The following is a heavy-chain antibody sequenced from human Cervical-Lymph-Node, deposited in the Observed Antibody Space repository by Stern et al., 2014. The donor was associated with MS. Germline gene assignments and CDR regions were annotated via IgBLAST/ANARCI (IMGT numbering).Heavy chain of an antibody. CDR2: IDPNRGGA. V-gene: IGHV1-2*06. Sequence: QVQLVQSGAEVKKPGASVKVSCKASGYSFTGYYIHWVRRAPGQGLEWMGRIDPNRGGANYAQRFQGGVTLTRDTSISTTYMELSSLRYDDTAIYYCARQYCSGGKCHSSAYNYNGMDVWGQGTTVTVSS. J-gene: IGHJ6*02. CDR1: GYSFTGYY. D-gene: IGHD2-15*01. CDR3: ARQYCSGGKCHSSAYNYNGMDV.